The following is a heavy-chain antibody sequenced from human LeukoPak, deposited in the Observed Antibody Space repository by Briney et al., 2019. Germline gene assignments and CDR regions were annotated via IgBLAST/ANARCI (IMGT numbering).Heavy chain of an antibody. J-gene: IGHJ4*02. Sequence: SETLSLTCTVSGGSISSSSYYWGWIRQPPGKGLEWIGSIYYSGSTYYNPSLKSRVTISVDTSKNQFSLKLSSVTAADTAVYYCARLDYGDRLFDYWGQGTLVTVSS. D-gene: IGHD4-17*01. CDR2: IYYSGST. CDR1: GGSISSSSYY. CDR3: ARLDYGDRLFDY. V-gene: IGHV4-39*07.